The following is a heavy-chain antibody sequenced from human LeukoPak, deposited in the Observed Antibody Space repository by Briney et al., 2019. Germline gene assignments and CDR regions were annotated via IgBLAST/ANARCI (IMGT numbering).Heavy chain of an antibody. J-gene: IGHJ6*03. CDR3: ARLVGVVNRGDQYNYYMDV. D-gene: IGHD3-10*01. CDR1: GYTFTSYG. CDR2: ISAYNGNT. Sequence: WASVKVSCKASGYTFTSYGISWVRQAPGQGLEWMGWISAYNGNTNYAQKLQGRVTMTTDTSTSTAYMELRSLRSDDTAVYYCARLVGVVNRGDQYNYYMDVWGKGTTVTVSS. V-gene: IGHV1-18*01.